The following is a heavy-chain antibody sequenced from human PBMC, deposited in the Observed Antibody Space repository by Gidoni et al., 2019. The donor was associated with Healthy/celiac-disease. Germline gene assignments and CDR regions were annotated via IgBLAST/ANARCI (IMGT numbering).Heavy chain of an antibody. V-gene: IGHV4-31*03. D-gene: IGHD2-2*02. J-gene: IGHJ3*02. CDR2: IYYSLST. CDR3: ARDGYGYCSSTSCYKDAFDI. CDR1: GGSISRGGYY. Sequence: VQLQESGTGLVKPSQTLSLTCTVSGGSISRGGYYRSWIRQHPGKGLEWLGYIYYSLSTYSYSSLKSRVTISVDTSKNQFSLKLSSVTAAYTAVYYCARDGYGYCSSTSCYKDAFDIWGQGKMVTVSS.